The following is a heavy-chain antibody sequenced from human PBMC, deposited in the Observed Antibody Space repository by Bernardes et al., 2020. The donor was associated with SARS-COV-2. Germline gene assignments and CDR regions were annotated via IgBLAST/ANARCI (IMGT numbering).Heavy chain of an antibody. J-gene: IGHJ4*02. V-gene: IGHV4-4*02. CDR1: GDSINSRNW. D-gene: IGHD3-3*01. Sequence: SETLSLTCDVSGDSINSRNWWTWVRQPPGKGLEWIGDIHHTGTTNSKPSLKGRVTISVDKSKNQFSLKLTSVTAADTAVYYCAALPYLETSPYYYWGQGVLVIVSS. CDR3: AALPYLETSPYYY. CDR2: IHHTGTT.